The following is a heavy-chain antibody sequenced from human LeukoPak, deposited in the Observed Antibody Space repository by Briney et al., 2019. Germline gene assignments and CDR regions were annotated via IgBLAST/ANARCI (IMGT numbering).Heavy chain of an antibody. CDR2: IKQDGSEK. V-gene: IGHV3-7*01. CDR3: AREYYYDSSGYFEPGGYYYYMDV. J-gene: IGHJ6*03. D-gene: IGHD3-22*01. CDR1: GFTFSSYW. Sequence: AGGSLRLSCAASGFTFSSYWMSWVRQAPGKGLEWVANIKQDGSEKYYVDSVKGRFTISRDNAKNSLYLQMNSLRAEDTAVYYCAREYYYDSSGYFEPGGYYYYMDVWGKGTTVTVSS.